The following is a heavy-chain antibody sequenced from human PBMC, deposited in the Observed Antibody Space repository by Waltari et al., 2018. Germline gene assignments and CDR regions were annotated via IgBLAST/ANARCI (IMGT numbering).Heavy chain of an antibody. J-gene: IGHJ3*02. CDR2: IYYSGST. CDR3: AIGYSSGWYYAFDI. Sequence: QVQLQESGPGLVKPPETLSPTGPAPGGSISSYYWSWIRQPPGKGLEWIGYIYYSGSTNYNPSLKSRVTISVDTSKNQFSLKLSSVTAADTAVYYCAIGYSSGWYYAFDIWGQGTMVTVSS. CDR1: GGSISSYY. V-gene: IGHV4-59*01. D-gene: IGHD6-19*01.